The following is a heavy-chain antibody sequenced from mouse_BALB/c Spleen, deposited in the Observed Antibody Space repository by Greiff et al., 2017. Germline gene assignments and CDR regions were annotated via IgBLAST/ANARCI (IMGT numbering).Heavy chain of an antibody. V-gene: IGHV3-2*02. D-gene: IGHD1-1*01. J-gene: IGHJ3*01. CDR3: ARSSLRGGFAY. CDR1: GYSITSDYA. Sequence: EVQLQQSGPGLVKPSQSLSLTCTVTGYSITSDYAWNWIRQFPGNKLEWMGYISYSGSTSYNPSLKSRISITRDTSKNQFFLQLNSVTTEDTATYYCARSSLRGGFAYWGQGTLVTVSA. CDR2: ISYSGST.